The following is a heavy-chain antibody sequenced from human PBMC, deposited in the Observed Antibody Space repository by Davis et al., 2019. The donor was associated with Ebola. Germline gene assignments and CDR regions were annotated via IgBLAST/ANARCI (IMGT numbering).Heavy chain of an antibody. CDR2: TSFDGNDK. CDR1: RFTFSNYA. J-gene: IGHJ4*02. D-gene: IGHD2-21*02. Sequence: GGSLRLSCAASRFTFSNYAMHWVRQAPGKGLEWVAATSFDGNDKYYADSVKGRFTISRDDSRDTLYLQMSSLRAEDTAVYYCARSFVVVTAGLDYWGQGTLVTVSS. CDR3: ARSFVVVTAGLDY. V-gene: IGHV3-30-3*01.